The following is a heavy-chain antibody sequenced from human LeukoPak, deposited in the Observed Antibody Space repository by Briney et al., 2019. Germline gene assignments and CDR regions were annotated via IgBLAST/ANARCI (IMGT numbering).Heavy chain of an antibody. CDR1: GGSFSSSSSY. CDR3: ARLLEGSESYFDNLGDFDY. V-gene: IGHV4-39*01. CDR2: SGST. J-gene: IGHJ4*02. Sequence: PSETLSLTCTVSGGSFSSSSSYCSGSTYYNPSLKSRVTISVDTSKNQFSLKLSSVTAADTAVYYCARLLEGSESYFDNLGDFDYWGQGTLVTVSS. D-gene: IGHD3-10*01.